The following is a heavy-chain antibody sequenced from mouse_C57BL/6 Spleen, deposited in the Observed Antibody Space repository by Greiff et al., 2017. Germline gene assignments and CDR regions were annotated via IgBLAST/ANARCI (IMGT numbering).Heavy chain of an antibody. Sequence: QVQLKESGAELVRPGASVTLSCKASGYTFTDYEMHWVKQTPVHGLEWIGAIDPETGGTAYNQKFKGKAILTADKSSSTAYMELRSLTSEDSAVYYCTRGRGYGSAWLAYWGQGTLVTVSA. CDR3: TRGRGYGSAWLAY. CDR1: GYTFTDYE. J-gene: IGHJ3*01. V-gene: IGHV1-15*01. D-gene: IGHD1-1*01. CDR2: IDPETGGT.